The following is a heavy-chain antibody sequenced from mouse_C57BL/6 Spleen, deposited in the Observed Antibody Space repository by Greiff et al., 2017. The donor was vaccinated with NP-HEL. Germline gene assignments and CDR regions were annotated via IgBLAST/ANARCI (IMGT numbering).Heavy chain of an antibody. D-gene: IGHD2-3*01. CDR3: ARGKVYDGYYEDAMDY. Sequence: QVQLQQSGAELVKPGASVKLSCKASGYTFTSYWMHWVKQRPGQGLEWIGMIHPNSGSTNYNEKFKSKATLTVDKSSSTAYMQLSSLTSEDSAVYYCARGKVYDGYYEDAMDYWGQGTSVTVSS. CDR1: GYTFTSYW. J-gene: IGHJ4*01. V-gene: IGHV1-64*01. CDR2: IHPNSGST.